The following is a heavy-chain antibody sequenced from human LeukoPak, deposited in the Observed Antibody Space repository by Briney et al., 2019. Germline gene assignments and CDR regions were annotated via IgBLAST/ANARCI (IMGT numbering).Heavy chain of an antibody. J-gene: IGHJ5*02. V-gene: IGHV1-46*01. Sequence: ASVKVSCKASGYTFTSYYIYWMRQAHGHGLDWMGIINPSGGRTNYAHKFQGRVTMTRDMSTSTVYMELSSLRSEDTAVYYCARGAHVRMYDSNHNCFDPWGQGTLVTVSS. CDR1: GYTFTSYY. CDR3: ARGAHVRMYDSNHNCFDP. D-gene: IGHD3-22*01. CDR2: INPSGGRT.